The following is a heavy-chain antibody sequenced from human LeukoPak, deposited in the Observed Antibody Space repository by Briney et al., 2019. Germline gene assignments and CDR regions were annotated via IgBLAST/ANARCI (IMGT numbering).Heavy chain of an antibody. V-gene: IGHV3-30*18. CDR3: AKPSREYYYYYYMDV. CDR2: ISYDGSNK. J-gene: IGHJ6*03. CDR1: GFIFSSYG. Sequence: GGSLRLSCAASGFIFSSYGMHWVRQAPGKGLEWVAVISYDGSNKYYADSVKGRFTISRDNSKNTLYLQMNSLRAEDTAVYYCAKPSREYYYYYYMDVWGKGTTVTVSS.